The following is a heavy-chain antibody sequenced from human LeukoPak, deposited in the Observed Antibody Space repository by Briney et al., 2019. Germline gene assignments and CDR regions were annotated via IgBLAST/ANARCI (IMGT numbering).Heavy chain of an antibody. J-gene: IGHJ4*02. Sequence: ASVTVSCKASGYTFINYYIHWVRQAPGQGLEWVGIINPSGGSRTYAHKFQGRVSMTRDTSTSTVYMELSSLESDDTALYYCARHSLPGTTPFDYWGQGTLVPVSS. CDR3: ARHSLPGTTPFDY. CDR1: GYTFINYY. V-gene: IGHV1-46*01. CDR2: INPSGGSR. D-gene: IGHD1-1*01.